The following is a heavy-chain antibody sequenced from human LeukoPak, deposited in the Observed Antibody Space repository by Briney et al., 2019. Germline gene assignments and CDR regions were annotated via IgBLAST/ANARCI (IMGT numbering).Heavy chain of an antibody. D-gene: IGHD4-17*01. Sequence: GGSLRLSCAASGFTFSSYSMNWVRQAPGKGLEWVSSISSSSSYIYYADSVKGRFTISRDNAKNSLYLQMNSLRAEDTAVYYCARRDGDYGIGAFDIWGQGTMVTVSS. V-gene: IGHV3-21*01. J-gene: IGHJ3*02. CDR2: ISSSSSYI. CDR1: GFTFSSYS. CDR3: ARRDGDYGIGAFDI.